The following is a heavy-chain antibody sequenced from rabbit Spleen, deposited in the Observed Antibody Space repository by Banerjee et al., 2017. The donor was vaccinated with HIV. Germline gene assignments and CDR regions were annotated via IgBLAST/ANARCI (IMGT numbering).Heavy chain of an antibody. V-gene: IGHV1S40*01. J-gene: IGHJ4*01. D-gene: IGHD7-1*01. CDR3: ARFYAGYGDFGYAAM. CDR2: IHAGSSNNI. Sequence: QRLVESGGGLVKPGASLTLTRTASGFSFSSSYDMCWVRQAPGKGLEWIACIHAGSSNNIYYATWAKGRFTISKTSSTTVTLQMTSLTAADTATYFCARFYAGYGDFGYAAMWGPGTLVTVS. CDR1: GFSFSSSYD.